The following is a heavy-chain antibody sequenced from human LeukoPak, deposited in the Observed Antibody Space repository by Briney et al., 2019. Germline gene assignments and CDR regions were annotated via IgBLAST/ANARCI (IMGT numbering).Heavy chain of an antibody. Sequence: GGSLRLSCAASGFTFSSYAMHWVRQAPGKGLEWVAVISYDGSNKYYADSVKGRFTISRDNSKNTLYLQMNSLRAEDTAVYYCARDSSSSSTRNYYYYMAVWGKGTTAT. CDR2: ISYDGSNK. V-gene: IGHV3-30*01. D-gene: IGHD6-13*01. CDR3: ARDSSSSSTRNYYYYMAV. CDR1: GFTFSSYA. J-gene: IGHJ6*03.